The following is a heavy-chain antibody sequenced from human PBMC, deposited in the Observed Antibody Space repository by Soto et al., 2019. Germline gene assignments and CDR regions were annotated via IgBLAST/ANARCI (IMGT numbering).Heavy chain of an antibody. CDR2: IGWNSGSI. V-gene: IGHV3-9*01. J-gene: IGHJ3*02. Sequence: VPLVESGGGVVQPGRSLRLSCAASGFTFDDYAMHWVRQAPGKGLEWVSGIGWNSGSIGYADSVKGRVTISRANAKNSLYMQLTSMGADDTAWYYWAKDIATFGVVMTSAFAISGQGRMVPVSS. CDR3: AKDIATFGVVMTSAFAI. D-gene: IGHD3-3*01. CDR1: GFTFDDYA.